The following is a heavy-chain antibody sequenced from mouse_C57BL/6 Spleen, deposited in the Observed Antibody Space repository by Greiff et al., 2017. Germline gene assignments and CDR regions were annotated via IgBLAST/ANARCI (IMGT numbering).Heavy chain of an antibody. Sequence: DVKLVESGTVLARPGASVKMSCKTSGYTFTSYWMHWVKQRPGQGLEWIGAIYPGNSDTSYNQKFKGKAKLTAVTSASTAYMELSSLTNDDSSVYYCTRASNNDYYAMDYWGQGTSVTVSS. V-gene: IGHV1-5*01. D-gene: IGHD2-5*01. CDR2: IYPGNSDT. CDR3: TRASNNDYYAMDY. J-gene: IGHJ4*01. CDR1: GYTFTSYW.